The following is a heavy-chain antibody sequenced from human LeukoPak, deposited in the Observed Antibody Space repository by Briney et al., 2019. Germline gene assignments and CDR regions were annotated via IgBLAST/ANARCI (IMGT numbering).Heavy chain of an antibody. CDR3: ARPMNDIAVAGAFDI. CDR1: GGSFSGYY. Sequence: GALRLSCAVYGGSFSGYYWSWIRQPPGKGLEWIGEINHSGSTNYNPSLKSRVTISVDTSKNQFSLKLSSVTAADTAVYYCARPMNDIAVAGAFDIWGQGTMVTVSS. CDR2: INHSGST. V-gene: IGHV4-34*01. D-gene: IGHD6-19*01. J-gene: IGHJ3*02.